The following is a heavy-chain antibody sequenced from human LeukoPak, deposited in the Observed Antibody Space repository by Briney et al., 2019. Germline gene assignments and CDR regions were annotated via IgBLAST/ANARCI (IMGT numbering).Heavy chain of an antibody. V-gene: IGHV1-2*02. CDR2: INPNSGGT. CDR3: ARRRGMVRGVIMGGFFDY. CDR1: GYTFTGYY. J-gene: IGHJ4*02. D-gene: IGHD3-10*01. Sequence: VASVKVSCKASGYTFTGYYMHWVRQPPGQGLEWMGWINPNSGGTNYAQKLQGRVTMTTDTSTSTAYMELRSLRSDDTAVYYCARRRGMVRGVIMGGFFDYWGQGTLVTVSS.